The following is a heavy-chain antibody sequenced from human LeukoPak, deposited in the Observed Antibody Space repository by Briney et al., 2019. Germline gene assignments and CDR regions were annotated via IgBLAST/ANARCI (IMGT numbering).Heavy chain of an antibody. Sequence: GGSLTLSCAASGFTFSSYCMNWVRQAPGKGLEWVSSISSSSSYIYYADSVKGRFTISRDNAKNSLYLQMNSLRAEDTAVYYCASSRISRPYDYWGQGTLVTVSS. CDR1: GFTFSSYC. CDR3: ASSRISRPYDY. D-gene: IGHD2-15*01. CDR2: ISSSSSYI. V-gene: IGHV3-21*01. J-gene: IGHJ4*02.